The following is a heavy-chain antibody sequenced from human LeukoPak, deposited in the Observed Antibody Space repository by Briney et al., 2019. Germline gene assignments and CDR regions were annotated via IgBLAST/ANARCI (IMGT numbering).Heavy chain of an antibody. Sequence: PGGSLRLSCAASGFTFSSYAMSWVRQAPGKGLEWVSAISGSGGSTYYADSVKGRFTISRDNSKNTLYLQMNSLRAEDTAVYYCAKEKFLGAKLVNLYYFDYWGQGTLVTVSS. CDR1: GFTFSSYA. CDR2: ISGSGGST. V-gene: IGHV3-23*01. CDR3: AKEKFLGAKLVNLYYFDY. J-gene: IGHJ4*02. D-gene: IGHD1-26*01.